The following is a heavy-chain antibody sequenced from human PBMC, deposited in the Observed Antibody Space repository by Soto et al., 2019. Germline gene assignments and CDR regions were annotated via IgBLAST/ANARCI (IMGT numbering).Heavy chain of an antibody. V-gene: IGHV1-18*01. CDR3: AREAGAYYYDSSGYYHYYYGMDV. J-gene: IGHJ6*02. CDR1: GYTFTSYG. Sequence: GASVKVSCKASGYTFTSYGISWVRQAPGQGLEWMGWISAYNGNTNYAQKLQGRVTMTTDTSTSTAYMELRSLRSDDTAVYYCAREAGAYYYDSSGYYHYYYGMDVWGQGTTVTVSS. D-gene: IGHD3-22*01. CDR2: ISAYNGNT.